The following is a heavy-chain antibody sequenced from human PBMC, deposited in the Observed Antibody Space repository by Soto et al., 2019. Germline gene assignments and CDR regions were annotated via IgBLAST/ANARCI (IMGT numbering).Heavy chain of an antibody. J-gene: IGHJ4*02. V-gene: IGHV4-34*01. CDR3: ARGGVY. Sequence: SETRSLTCAVYGGSFSCYCWRGIRQPPGKGLEWMGEINHSGSTNYNPTLNCRVTISVDTSKKQVSLKLSSVTAADTAVYYCARGGVYWGQGTLVTVSS. CDR1: GGSFSCYC. CDR2: INHSGST. D-gene: IGHD3-16*01.